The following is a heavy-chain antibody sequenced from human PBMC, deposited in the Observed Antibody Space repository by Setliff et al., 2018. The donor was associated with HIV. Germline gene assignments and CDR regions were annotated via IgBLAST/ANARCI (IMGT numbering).Heavy chain of an antibody. CDR2: ISTYNGNT. D-gene: IGHD3-16*01. CDR3: ARGGDYMDV. J-gene: IGHJ6*03. CDR1: GYTLTSKG. Sequence: ASVKVSCKASGYTLTSKGISWVRQAPGQGLEWMGWISTYNGNTNYAQKFKGRVTMTTDTSTSRAYMELRSLRSDDTAAYYCARGGDYMDVWGKGTTVTVS. V-gene: IGHV1-18*01.